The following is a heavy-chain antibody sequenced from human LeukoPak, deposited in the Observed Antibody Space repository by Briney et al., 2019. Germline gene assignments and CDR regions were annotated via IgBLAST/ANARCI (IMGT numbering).Heavy chain of an antibody. CDR1: GGSISSPDYF. V-gene: IGHV4-30-4*08. CDR2: VYHNGTT. J-gene: IGHJ6*03. D-gene: IGHD3-16*01. CDR3: ARTMLESSYYDGLTFYYRDV. Sequence: SQTLSLSCAVSGGSISSPDYFWSWIRQPPGKGLEWIGYVYHNGTTYYNPSLKSRVIISIDTSKNQFSLKLNFETAADTAVYYCARTMLESSYYDGLTFYYRDVWGKGTTVTVSS.